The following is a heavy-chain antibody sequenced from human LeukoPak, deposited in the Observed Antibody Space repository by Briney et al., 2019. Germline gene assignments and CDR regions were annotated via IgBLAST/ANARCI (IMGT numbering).Heavy chain of an antibody. CDR2: IIPIFVTA. V-gene: IGHV1-69*06. CDR1: GGTFSSYA. CDR3: ARDSSLKYYYDSSGYYYGYFQH. Sequence: AASVKVSCKASGGTFSSYAISWVRQAPGQGLEWMGGIIPIFVTANYAQKFQGRVTITADKSTSTAYMELSSLRSEDTAVYYCARDSSLKYYYDSSGYYYGYFQHWGQGTLVTVSS. D-gene: IGHD3-22*01. J-gene: IGHJ1*01.